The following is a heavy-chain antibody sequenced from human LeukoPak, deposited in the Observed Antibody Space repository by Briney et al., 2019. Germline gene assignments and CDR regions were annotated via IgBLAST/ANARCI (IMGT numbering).Heavy chain of an antibody. D-gene: IGHD3-22*01. V-gene: IGHV3-23*01. CDR1: GFTFSSYA. CDR2: ISGSGGST. CDR3: AKVLYYYDFSGDIPYFFDY. J-gene: IGHJ4*02. Sequence: QTGGSLRLSCAASGFTFSSYAMSWVRQAPGKGLEWVSAISGSGGSTFYADSVKGRLTISRDNSKNTLYVQMNSLRAEDTAVYYCAKVLYYYDFSGDIPYFFDYWGQGTLVAVSS.